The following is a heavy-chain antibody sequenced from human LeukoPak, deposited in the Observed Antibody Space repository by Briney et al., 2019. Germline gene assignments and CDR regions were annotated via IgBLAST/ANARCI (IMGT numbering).Heavy chain of an antibody. V-gene: IGHV3-7*03. J-gene: IGHJ4*02. CDR1: GFTFGDHA. Sequence: GGSLRLSCTASGFTFGDHAMSWVRQAPGKGLEWVASVNQDGGEKNYVDSVKGRFTISRDNAKNSLYLQMNSLRTEDTAVYYCASGRVTAVYWGQGTLVTVSS. CDR3: ASGRVTAVY. CDR2: VNQDGGEK. D-gene: IGHD2-21*02.